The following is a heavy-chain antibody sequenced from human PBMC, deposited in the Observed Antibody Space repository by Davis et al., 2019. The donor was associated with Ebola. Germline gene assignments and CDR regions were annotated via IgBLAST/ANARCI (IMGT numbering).Heavy chain of an antibody. J-gene: IGHJ4*02. V-gene: IGHV1-8*01. D-gene: IGHD6-19*01. Sequence: ASVKVSCKASGYTFPSYYFSWVRQAPGQGLEWMGWMNPNSGNTGYAQKFQGRVTMTRNTSISTAYMELSSLRSEDTAVYYCAIMEGIAVAGTGYDYWGQGTLVTVSS. CDR2: MNPNSGNT. CDR3: AIMEGIAVAGTGYDY. CDR1: GYTFPSYY.